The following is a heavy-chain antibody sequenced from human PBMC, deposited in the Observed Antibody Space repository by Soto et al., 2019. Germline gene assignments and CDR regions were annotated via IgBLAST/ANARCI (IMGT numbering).Heavy chain of an antibody. J-gene: IGHJ6*04. CDR2: IYYSGST. CDR3: ARENLRAMDV. V-gene: IGHV4-31*03. Sequence: SETLSLTCTVSGGSISSGGYYWSWIRQHPGKGLEWIGYIYYSGSTYYNPSLKSRVTISVDTSKNQFSLKLSSVTAADTAVYYCARENLRAMDVWGKGTTVTVSS. D-gene: IGHD5-12*01. CDR1: GGSISSGGYY.